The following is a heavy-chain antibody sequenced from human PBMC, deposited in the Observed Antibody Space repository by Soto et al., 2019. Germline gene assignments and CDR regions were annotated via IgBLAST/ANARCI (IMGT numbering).Heavy chain of an antibody. CDR1: GGSFSGYY. CDR3: EHVERGTATTVFDSFEF. J-gene: IGHJ3*01. V-gene: IGHV4-34*01. CDR2: INHSGRT. Sequence: QVQLQQCGAGLLKPSETLSLTCAVYGGSFSGYYWCWMRQPPGQGLAWIGEINHSGRTNYNPTLKGRFTASIDTPKHHVYPKLSAAAAADTAVYYCEHVERGTATTVFDSFEFWGRGTMVTVSS. D-gene: IGHD1-7*01.